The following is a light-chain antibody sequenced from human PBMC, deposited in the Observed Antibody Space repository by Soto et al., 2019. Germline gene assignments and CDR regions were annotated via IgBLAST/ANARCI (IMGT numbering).Light chain of an antibody. V-gene: IGKV1-12*01. CDR3: HQANSFPLT. CDR2: SAS. J-gene: IGKJ4*01. Sequence: DIQMTQSPSSVSASVGDRVTITCRASQNIRSWLAWYQQKPGKAPKLLISSASSLESGVPSRFSGSESGTDFTLSISNLQPEDFATYYCHQANSFPLTFGEGTKVEIK. CDR1: QNIRSW.